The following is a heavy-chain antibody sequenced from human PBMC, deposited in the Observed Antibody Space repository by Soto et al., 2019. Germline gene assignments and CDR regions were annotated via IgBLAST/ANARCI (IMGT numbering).Heavy chain of an antibody. CDR3: ARDPVAAPGTAFDV. V-gene: IGHV4-4*02. Sequence: QVQLQESGPGLVKPSGTLSLTCAVPGGSISSDYWWSWVRQPPGKGLEWIAEIYPTGNINYNPSLKSRVTMSIDKSKNQFSLRLTSVTAADTAVYYCARDPVAAPGTAFDVWGKGTMVTVSS. CDR1: GGSISSDYW. CDR2: IYPTGNI. D-gene: IGHD2-15*01. J-gene: IGHJ3*01.